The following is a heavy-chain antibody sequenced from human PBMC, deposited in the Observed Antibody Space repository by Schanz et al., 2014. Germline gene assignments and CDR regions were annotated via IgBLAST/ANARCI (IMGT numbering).Heavy chain of an antibody. CDR2: ISVYHGHT. V-gene: IGHV1-18*01. Sequence: QVQLVQSGGEVKKPGASATVSCKASGYTFNNHGISWVRQAPGQGLEWMGWISVYHGHTNYAKKVHGRVTMTTDTSTSTAYMELRSLISDDTAVYYGVRDAGWAFGDYHGMDVWGQGTSVTVSS. CDR3: VRDAGWAFGDYHGMDV. CDR1: GYTFNNHG. J-gene: IGHJ6*02. D-gene: IGHD3-10*01.